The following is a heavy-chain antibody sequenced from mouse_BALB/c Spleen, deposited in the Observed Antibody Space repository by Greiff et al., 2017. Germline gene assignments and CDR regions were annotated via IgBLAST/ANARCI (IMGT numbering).Heavy chain of an antibody. V-gene: IGHV5-6-5*01. CDR2: ISSGGST. Sequence: EVKVVESGGGLVKPGGSLKLSCAASGFTFSSYAMSWVRQTPEKRLEWVASISSGGSTYYPDSVKGRFTISRDNARNILYLQMSSLRSEDTAMYYCARGGNYQAWFAYWGQGTLVTVSA. J-gene: IGHJ3*01. CDR3: ARGGNYQAWFAY. CDR1: GFTFSSYA. D-gene: IGHD2-1*01.